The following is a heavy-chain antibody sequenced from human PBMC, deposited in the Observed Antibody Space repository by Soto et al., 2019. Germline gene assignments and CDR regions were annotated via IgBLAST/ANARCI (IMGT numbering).Heavy chain of an antibody. CDR2: IYWDDDK. J-gene: IGHJ6*02. Sequence: QITLKESSPTLVKPTQTLTLTCTFSGFSLSTSGVGVGWIRQPPGKALEWLALIYWDDDKRYSPALKSRLTIXNXXSKNQVVLTMTNMDRVDTATYSRAHRRWVYYGMDVWGQGTTVTVSS. CDR1: GFSLSTSGVG. V-gene: IGHV2-5*02. D-gene: IGHD1-26*01. CDR3: AHRRWVYYGMDV.